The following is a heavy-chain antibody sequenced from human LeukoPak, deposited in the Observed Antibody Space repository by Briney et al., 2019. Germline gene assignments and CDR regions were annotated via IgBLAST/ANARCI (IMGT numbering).Heavy chain of an antibody. CDR2: MNPNSGNT. V-gene: IGHV1-8*01. CDR3: ATAAAAGGYYFDY. J-gene: IGHJ4*02. CDR1: GYTFTSYD. Sequence: ASVKVSCKASGYTFTSYDINWVRQATGQGLEWMGWMNPNSGNTGYAQKFQGRVTMTRNTSISTAYMELSSLRSEDTAVYYCATAAAAGGYYFDYWSQGTLVTVSS. D-gene: IGHD6-13*01.